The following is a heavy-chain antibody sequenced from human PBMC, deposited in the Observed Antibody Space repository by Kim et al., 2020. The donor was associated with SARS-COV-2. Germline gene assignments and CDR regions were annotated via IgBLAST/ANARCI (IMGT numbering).Heavy chain of an antibody. V-gene: IGHV3-23*01. CDR3: AKETITMVRGVIIGDFDY. D-gene: IGHD3-10*01. CDR2: ISGSGGST. Sequence: GGSLRLSCAASGFTFSSYAMSWVRQAPGKGLEWVSAISGSGGSTYYTDSVKGRFTISRDNSKNTLYLQMNSLRAEDTAVYYCAKETITMVRGVIIGDFDYWGQGTLVTVSS. J-gene: IGHJ4*02. CDR1: GFTFSSYA.